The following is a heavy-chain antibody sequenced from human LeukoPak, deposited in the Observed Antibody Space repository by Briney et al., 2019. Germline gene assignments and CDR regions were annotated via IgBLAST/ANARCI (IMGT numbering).Heavy chain of an antibody. D-gene: IGHD3-16*01. Sequence: RVLRLSCAASGFTFSSYAMSWVRQAPGKGLEWVSAISGSGGSTYYVDSVKGRFTISRDNSKNTLYLQMNSLRAEDTAVYYCAKCTSMGVWGEPTGRFDPWGQGTLVTVSS. V-gene: IGHV3-23*01. CDR3: AKCTSMGVWGEPTGRFDP. J-gene: IGHJ5*02. CDR1: GFTFSSYA. CDR2: ISGSGGST.